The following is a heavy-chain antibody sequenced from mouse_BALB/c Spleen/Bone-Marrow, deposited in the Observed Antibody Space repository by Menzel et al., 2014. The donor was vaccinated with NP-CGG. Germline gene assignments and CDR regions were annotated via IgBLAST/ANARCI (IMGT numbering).Heavy chain of an antibody. CDR3: ARTGNYYGSSFDY. CDR2: INPFNDGT. CDR1: GYTFXSYV. V-gene: IGHV1-14*01. J-gene: IGHJ2*01. Sequence: VHVKQSGPELVKPGTSVKMSCKASGYTFXSYVIHWVKQKPGQGLEWIGYINPFNDGTKYNEEFKDKATLTSDKSSNTAYMELSSLTSEDSAVYYCARTGNYYGSSFDYWGQGTTLTVSS. D-gene: IGHD1-1*01.